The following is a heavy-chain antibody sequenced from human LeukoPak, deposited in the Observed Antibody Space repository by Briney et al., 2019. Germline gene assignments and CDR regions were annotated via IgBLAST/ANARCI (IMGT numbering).Heavy chain of an antibody. J-gene: IGHJ3*02. CDR1: GFTFSDYY. V-gene: IGHV3-11*01. CDR3: ARVKKYYYDSSGCWHAFDI. D-gene: IGHD3-22*01. Sequence: GGSLRLSCAASGFTFSDYYMSWIRQAPGKGLEWVSYISSSGSTIYYADSVKGRFTISRDNAKNSLYLQMNSLRAEDTAVYYCARVKKYYYDSSGCWHAFDIWGQGTMVTVSS. CDR2: ISSSGSTI.